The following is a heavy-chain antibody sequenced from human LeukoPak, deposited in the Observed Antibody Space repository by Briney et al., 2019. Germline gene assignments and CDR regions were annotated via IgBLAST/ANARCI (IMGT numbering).Heavy chain of an antibody. D-gene: IGHD6-13*01. J-gene: IGHJ4*02. Sequence: SETLSLTCTVSGGSMSSSSYYWGWIRQPPGKGLEWIGSIYYSGSTYYNPSLKSRVTISVDTSKNQFSLKLSSVTAADTAVYYCASIVIAAAGPTTTDYWGQGTLVTVSS. CDR1: GGSMSSSSYY. CDR2: IYYSGST. CDR3: ASIVIAAAGPTTTDY. V-gene: IGHV4-39*07.